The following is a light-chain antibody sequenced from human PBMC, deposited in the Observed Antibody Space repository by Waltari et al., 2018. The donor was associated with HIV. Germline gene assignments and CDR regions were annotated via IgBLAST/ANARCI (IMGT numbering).Light chain of an antibody. CDR1: KLGHKS. V-gene: IGLV3-1*01. CDR3: QAWDRSTAI. CDR2: QDN. Sequence: GQTASITCSGAKLGHKSAHWYQQKPGQSPVVVIYQDNKRPSEIPERFSGSNSGNTATLTISGTQAMDEADYYCQAWDRSTAIFGGGTKLTVL. J-gene: IGLJ2*01.